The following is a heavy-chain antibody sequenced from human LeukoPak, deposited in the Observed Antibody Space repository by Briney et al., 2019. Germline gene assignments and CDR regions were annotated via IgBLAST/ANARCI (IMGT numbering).Heavy chain of an antibody. J-gene: IGHJ4*02. CDR3: ARDLGDSGSLEY. D-gene: IGHD1-26*01. CDR2: INPSGGST. CDR1: GYTFTSYY. Sequence: ASVKVSCEASGYTFTSYYMHWVRQAPGQGLEWMGIINPSGGSTSYAQKFQGRVTMTGDTSTSTVYMELSSLRSEDTAVYYCARDLGDSGSLEYWGQGTLVTVSS. V-gene: IGHV1-46*01.